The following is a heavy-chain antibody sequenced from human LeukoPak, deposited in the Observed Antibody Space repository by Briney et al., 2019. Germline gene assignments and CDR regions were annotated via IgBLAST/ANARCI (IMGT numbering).Heavy chain of an antibody. CDR2: IRYDASNQ. D-gene: IGHD3-16*01. CDR1: GLTFSSLC. CDR3: ARDLPGPYYLDHTNAYVTWS. V-gene: IGHV3-30*02. J-gene: IGHJ4*02. Sequence: PGGSLTLSCPASGLTFSSLCMHWVRQPPGKGLEWVGFIRYDASNQYYPGSVKGRFSISRDNSKKTLCLQMHSLRPEDTAVYYCARDLPGPYYLDHTNAYVTWSWGEGAPGTVSS.